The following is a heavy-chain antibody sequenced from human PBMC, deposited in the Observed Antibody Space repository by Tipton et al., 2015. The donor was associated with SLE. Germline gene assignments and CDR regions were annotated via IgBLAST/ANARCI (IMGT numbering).Heavy chain of an antibody. Sequence: TLSLTCTVSGYSISSGYYWSWVRQSPGKGLEWLATINHSGTTYYNPSLKSRVPISVDTPKNQFSLRLNSVTAADTGVYFCARRNYGDNEDSFDIWGQGTMVTVSS. CDR3: ARRNYGDNEDSFDI. V-gene: IGHV4-38-2*02. CDR1: GYSISSGYY. D-gene: IGHD4-17*01. CDR2: INHSGTT. J-gene: IGHJ3*02.